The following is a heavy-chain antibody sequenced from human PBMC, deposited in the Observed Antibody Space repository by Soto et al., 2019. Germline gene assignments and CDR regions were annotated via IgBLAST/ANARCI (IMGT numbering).Heavy chain of an antibody. J-gene: IGHJ6*02. D-gene: IGHD4-17*01. CDR2: ISGSGGST. CDR1: GFTFSSYA. CDR3: AKDRGDYGDYGYYYGMDV. Sequence: GGYLRLSCAASGFTFSSYAMSWVRQAPGKGLEWVSAISGSGGSTYYADSVKGRFTISRDNSKNTLYLQMNSLRAEDTAVYYCAKDRGDYGDYGYYYGMDVWGQGTTVTVSS. V-gene: IGHV3-23*01.